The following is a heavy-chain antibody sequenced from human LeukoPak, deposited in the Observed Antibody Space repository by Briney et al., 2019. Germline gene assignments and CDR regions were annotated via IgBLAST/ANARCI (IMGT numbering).Heavy chain of an antibody. CDR2: INPNTGGT. CDR1: EYTFTGYY. CDR3: ASVGYCSGGSCFGVMADY. J-gene: IGHJ4*02. V-gene: IGHV1-2*02. D-gene: IGHD2-15*01. Sequence: ASVKVSCKASEYTFTGYYMHWVRQAPGQGLEWMGWINPNTGGTNYAQKFQGRVTMTRDTSISTAYMELSRLRSDDTAVYYCASVGYCSGGSCFGVMADYWGQGTLVTVSS.